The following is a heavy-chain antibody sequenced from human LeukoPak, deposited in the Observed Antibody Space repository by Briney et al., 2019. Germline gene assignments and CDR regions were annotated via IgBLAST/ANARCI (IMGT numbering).Heavy chain of an antibody. CDR1: GYPFTAYD. CDR2: INPNSGGT. D-gene: IGHD6-13*01. Sequence: ASVKVSCTASGYPFTAYDMNWVRQAPGQGLEWMGWINPNSGGTNYAQKFQGRVTITRDTSISTAYMELSSLTSDDTAVYFCARNRAGTCFIYWGQGTLVTVSS. CDR3: ARNRAGTCFIY. V-gene: IGHV1-2*02. J-gene: IGHJ4*02.